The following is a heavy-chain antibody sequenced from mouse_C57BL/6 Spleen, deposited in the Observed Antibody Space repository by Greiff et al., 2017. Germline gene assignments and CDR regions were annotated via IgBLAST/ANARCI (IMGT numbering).Heavy chain of an antibody. CDR1: GFNIKDDY. J-gene: IGHJ3*01. Sequence: EVQLQESGAELVRPGASVKLSCTASGFNIKDDYMHWVKQRPEQGLEWIGWIDPENGDTEYASKFQGKATITADTSSNTAYLQLSSLTSEDTAVYYCTQAGLRSWFAYWGQGTLVTVSA. V-gene: IGHV14-4*01. D-gene: IGHD2-4*01. CDR3: TQAGLRSWFAY. CDR2: IDPENGDT.